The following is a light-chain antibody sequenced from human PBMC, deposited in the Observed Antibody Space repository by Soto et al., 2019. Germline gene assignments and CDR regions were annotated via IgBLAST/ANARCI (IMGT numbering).Light chain of an antibody. CDR2: DAS. Sequence: EIVLTQSPGTLSFSPGERATLSCRASQSVSSSYLAWYQQKPGQAPRLLISDASDRATGIPDRFSGSGSGTEFTLTISSLQSEDFAVDYCQQYNNWWTVGQGTKVDIK. V-gene: IGKV3D-20*02. CDR3: QQYNNWWT. J-gene: IGKJ1*01. CDR1: QSVSSSY.